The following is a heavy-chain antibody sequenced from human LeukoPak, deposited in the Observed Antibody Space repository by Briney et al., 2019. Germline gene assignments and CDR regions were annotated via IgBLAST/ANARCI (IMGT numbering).Heavy chain of an antibody. Sequence: GGTLRLSCAASGFTFSDAWMSWVRQAPGKGLEWVGRIKSKTDGGTTDYAAPVKGRFTISRDDSKNTLYVQMNSLKTEDTAVYYCTYYYDSSGNYGVGTSIDYWGQGTLVTVSS. D-gene: IGHD3-22*01. V-gene: IGHV3-15*01. J-gene: IGHJ4*02. CDR3: TYYYDSSGNYGVGTSIDY. CDR1: GFTFSDAW. CDR2: IKSKTDGGTT.